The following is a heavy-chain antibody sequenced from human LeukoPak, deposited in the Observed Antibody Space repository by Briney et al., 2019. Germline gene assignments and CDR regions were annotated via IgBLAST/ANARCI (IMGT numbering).Heavy chain of an antibody. CDR1: GFSLSSYE. Sequence: GGSLRLSCAASGFSLSSYEMNWVRQAPGKGLEWVSDINSSGSTIYYADSVKGRFTISRDNAKNSLYLQMNSLRAEDTAVYARAQAIFWEFDGFDIWGRGTKVTVSS. D-gene: IGHD3-3*01. CDR2: INSSGSTI. CDR3: AQAIFWEFDGFDI. J-gene: IGHJ3*02. V-gene: IGHV3-48*03.